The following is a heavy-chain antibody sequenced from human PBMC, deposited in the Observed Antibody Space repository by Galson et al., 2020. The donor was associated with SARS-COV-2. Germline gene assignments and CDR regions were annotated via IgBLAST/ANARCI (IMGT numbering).Heavy chain of an antibody. CDR1: GGSFSNYY. V-gene: IGHV4-34*01. CDR2: INHSGST. D-gene: IGHD3-3*01. Sequence: SETLSLTCAVYGGSFSNYYWSWIRQPPGKGLEWIGEINHSGSTNYNPSLKSRVTISVDTSKNQISLKLSSVTAADTAVYYCAGGPRAIFGVVTPRGHYFDYWGQGTLVSVSS. J-gene: IGHJ4*02. CDR3: AGGPRAIFGVVTPRGHYFDY.